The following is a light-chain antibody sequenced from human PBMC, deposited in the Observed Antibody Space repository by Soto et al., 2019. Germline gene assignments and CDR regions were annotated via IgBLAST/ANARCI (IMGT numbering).Light chain of an antibody. CDR2: AAS. J-gene: IGKJ5*01. Sequence: DIQMTQSPSTLSASVGDRVTITCRASQDIGTWLAWYQQKPEKAPKLLIYAASSLQSGVPSRFSGSGSGTDFTLTISSLQPEDFATYYCQQLKSYPITFGQGTRLEI. CDR3: QQLKSYPIT. V-gene: IGKV1-5*01. CDR1: QDIGTW.